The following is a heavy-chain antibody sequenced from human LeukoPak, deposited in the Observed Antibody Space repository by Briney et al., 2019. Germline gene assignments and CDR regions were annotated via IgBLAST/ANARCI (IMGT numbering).Heavy chain of an antibody. J-gene: IGHJ4*02. CDR3: ARNWYSAFDY. D-gene: IGHD1-7*01. CDR2: IKQDGSEE. Sequence: PGGSLRLSCAASGFTFSSYWMSWVRQAPGKGLEWVANIKQDGSEENFVDSVKGRFTISRDNSKNTLHVQMNSLRPEDTAVYYCARNWYSAFDYWGQGTLVTVSS. CDR1: GFTFSSYW. V-gene: IGHV3-7*01.